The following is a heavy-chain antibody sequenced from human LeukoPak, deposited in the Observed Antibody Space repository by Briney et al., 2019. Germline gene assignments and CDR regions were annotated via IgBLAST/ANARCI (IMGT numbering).Heavy chain of an antibody. CDR3: AKGGPQFFDY. J-gene: IGHJ4*02. D-gene: IGHD5-24*01. V-gene: IGHV3-23*01. CDR2: ISGSGGRS. Sequence: GGSLRLSCVVSGFTFSDYAMSWVRQAPGKGLEWVSTISGSGGRSYSEDPVKGRFTISRDNSRNTLYLQMNSLRVEDTAIYYCAKGGPQFFDYWAREPWSPSPQ. CDR1: GFTFSDYA.